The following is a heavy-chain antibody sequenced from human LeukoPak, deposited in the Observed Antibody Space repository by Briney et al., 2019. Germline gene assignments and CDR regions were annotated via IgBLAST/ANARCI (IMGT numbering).Heavy chain of an antibody. Sequence: ASVKVSCKVFGNTLTESSMHWVRQAPGKGLESMGGFAPEDGEAIYAQQFQGRLTMTEDTSTDTAYMELSSLTSEDTAVYYCTTGRRYQLYDYWGQGTLVTVSS. CDR1: GNTLTESS. CDR2: FAPEDGEA. D-gene: IGHD1-1*01. V-gene: IGHV1-24*01. CDR3: TTGRRYQLYDY. J-gene: IGHJ4*02.